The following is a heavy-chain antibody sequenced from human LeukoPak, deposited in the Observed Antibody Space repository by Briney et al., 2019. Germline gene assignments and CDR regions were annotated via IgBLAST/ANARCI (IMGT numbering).Heavy chain of an antibody. J-gene: IGHJ3*01. CDR3: ARHRRDYGGNSGSFNL. D-gene: IGHD4-23*01. CDR1: GYSFTSYW. V-gene: IGHV5-51*01. CDR2: IFPVDSDT. Sequence: GESLKIFRQASGYSFTSYWIGWVRQMPGKGLEWMGIIFPVDSDTRYSPSFQDQVTISVDKSISVAYLQWNSLKASDTAIYYCARHRRDYGGNSGSFNLWGQGTLVTVSS.